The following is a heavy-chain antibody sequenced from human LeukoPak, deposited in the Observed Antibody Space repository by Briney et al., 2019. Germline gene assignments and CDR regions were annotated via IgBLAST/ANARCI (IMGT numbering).Heavy chain of an antibody. J-gene: IGHJ6*04. V-gene: IGHV4-38-2*01. D-gene: IGHD3-10*01. Sequence: SETLCLTRALSGYSLSRGYYWSWIRQPPGKGLEWIGSIFHIGSTYHNPSLTSRVNISVDTSQNKTCLHLSSVTAAHTPVYYCARASGSYGSGSYYYYGMDVGGKGTTATV. CDR1: GYSLSRGYY. CDR2: IFHIGST. CDR3: ARASGSYGSGSYYYYGMDV.